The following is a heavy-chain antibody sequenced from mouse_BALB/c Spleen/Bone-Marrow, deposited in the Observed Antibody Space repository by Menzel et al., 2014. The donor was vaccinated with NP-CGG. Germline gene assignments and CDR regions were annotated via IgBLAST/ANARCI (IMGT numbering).Heavy chain of an antibody. V-gene: IGHV1-9*01. CDR3: ARRGHGCAGFAY. CDR2: ILPGSGST. D-gene: IGHD1-2*01. J-gene: IGHJ3*01. Sequence: QVQLKDSGTELMKPGASVKISCKATGYTFSSYWIEWVNQRPGHGLEWIGEILPGSGSTNYNEKFKGKATSTADTSSNTAYMQLSSLTSEDSAVYYCARRGHGCAGFAYWGQGTLVTVSA. CDR1: GYTFSSYW.